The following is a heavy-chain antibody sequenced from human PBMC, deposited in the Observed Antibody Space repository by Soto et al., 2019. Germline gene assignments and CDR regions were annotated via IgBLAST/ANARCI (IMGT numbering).Heavy chain of an antibody. D-gene: IGHD6-13*01. CDR1: GFTFDDYA. Sequence: EVQLVESGGGLVQPGRSLRLSGAASGFTFDDYAMHWVRKAPGKGLEWVSGISWNSGSIGYADSVKGRFTISRDNAKNSLYLQMNSLRAEDTALYYCAKEDSSSWFRRVYYYYYGMDVWGQGTTVTVSS. CDR2: ISWNSGSI. J-gene: IGHJ6*02. CDR3: AKEDSSSWFRRVYYYYYGMDV. V-gene: IGHV3-9*01.